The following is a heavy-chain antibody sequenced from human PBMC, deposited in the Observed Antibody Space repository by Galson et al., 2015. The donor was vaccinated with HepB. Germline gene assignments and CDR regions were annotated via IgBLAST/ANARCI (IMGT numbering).Heavy chain of an antibody. J-gene: IGHJ4*02. V-gene: IGHV3-21*01. D-gene: IGHD3-22*01. CDR1: GVTFTTYT. Sequence: SLRLSCAASGVTFTTYTIHWVRQAPGKGLEWVSSISTYSTYIYYADSLRGRFTISRDDAKNSLSLHMKSLRAEDTAMYYCARDMKEDYYYDSSGFSLWGQGTLVTASS. CDR3: ARDMKEDYYYDSSGFSL. CDR2: ISTYSTYI.